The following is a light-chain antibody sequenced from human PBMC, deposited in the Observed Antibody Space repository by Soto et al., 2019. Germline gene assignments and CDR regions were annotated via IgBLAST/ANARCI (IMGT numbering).Light chain of an antibody. J-gene: IGLJ2*01. CDR3: SSDAGSNNLV. V-gene: IGLV2-8*01. CDR2: EVS. CDR1: SSDVGGYNF. Sequence: QSALTQPPSASGSPGQSVTISCTGTSSDVGGYNFVSWYQQHPGKAPKLVIYEVSKRPSGVPDRFSGSKSGNTASLTVSGLQAEEEDDYYCSSDAGSNNLVFGGGTKLTVL.